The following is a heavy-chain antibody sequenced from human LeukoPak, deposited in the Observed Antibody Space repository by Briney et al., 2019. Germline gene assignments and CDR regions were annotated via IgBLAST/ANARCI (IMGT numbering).Heavy chain of an antibody. CDR2: TSGSGGST. CDR1: GFTFSSYA. CDR3: AKDEGAGLLRFGELSATEYFQH. Sequence: GGSLRLSCAASGFTFSSYAMSWVRQAPGKGLEWVSATSGSGGSTYYADSVKGRFTISRDNSKNTLYLQMNSLRAEDTAVYYCAKDEGAGLLRFGELSATEYFQHWGQGTLVTVSS. J-gene: IGHJ1*01. D-gene: IGHD3-10*01. V-gene: IGHV3-23*01.